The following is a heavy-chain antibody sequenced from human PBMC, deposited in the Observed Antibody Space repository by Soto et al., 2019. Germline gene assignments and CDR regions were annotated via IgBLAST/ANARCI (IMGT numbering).Heavy chain of an antibody. J-gene: IGHJ4*02. CDR3: AREAATNPPNFDY. CDR2: INPSGGST. V-gene: IGHV1-46*03. D-gene: IGHD5-12*01. CDR1: GYTFTSYG. Sequence: ASVKVSCKASGYTFTSYGISWVRQAPGQGLEWMGIINPSGGSTSYAQKFQGRVTMTRDTSTSTVYMELSSLRSEDTAVYYCAREAATNPPNFDYWGQGTLVTVSS.